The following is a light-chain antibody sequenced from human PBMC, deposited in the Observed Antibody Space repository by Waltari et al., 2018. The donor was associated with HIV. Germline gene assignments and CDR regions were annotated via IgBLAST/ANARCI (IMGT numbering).Light chain of an antibody. V-gene: IGLV3-21*04. Sequence: SYVLTQPPSVSVAPGKTARLTCEENNLGSKHVNAYQQKPGQAPVLVIYYGSHRPTGIPDRFSGSNSGNTATLTISRVEAGDEADYYCQVWDSSSDQGVFGGGTKLTVL. CDR2: YGS. J-gene: IGLJ2*01. CDR1: NLGSKH. CDR3: QVWDSSSDQGV.